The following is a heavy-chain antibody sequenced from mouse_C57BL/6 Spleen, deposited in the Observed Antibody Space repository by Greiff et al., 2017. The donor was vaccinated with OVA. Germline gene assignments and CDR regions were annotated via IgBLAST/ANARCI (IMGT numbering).Heavy chain of an antibody. CDR1: GFTFSDYG. D-gene: IGHD1-1*01. V-gene: IGHV5-17*01. CDR2: ISSGSSTI. Sequence: EVQLVESGGGLVKPGGSLKLSCAASGFTFSDYGMHWVRQAPEKGLEWVAYISSGSSTIYYADTVKGRFTISRDNAKNTLFLQMTSLRSEDTAMYYCARRTGVEPYYAMDYWGKGTSVTVSS. J-gene: IGHJ4*01. CDR3: ARRTGVEPYYAMDY.